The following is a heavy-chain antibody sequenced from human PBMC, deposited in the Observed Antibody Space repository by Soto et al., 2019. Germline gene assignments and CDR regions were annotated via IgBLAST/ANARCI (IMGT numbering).Heavy chain of an antibody. CDR3: VRQGIGNLHGLVDV. Sequence: QVQLQQSGPGLVKPSETLSLTCTVSSGPSSSHNWGWIRQSPGRGLEWVGYVYNTGGTSYNTSLKGRATISAYTYASHISPTLSSVNAADTAIYYCVRQGIGNLHGLVDVWGHGTTVSVSS. CDR2: VYNTGGT. CDR1: SGPSSSHN. J-gene: IGHJ6*02. D-gene: IGHD1-1*01. V-gene: IGHV4-59*08.